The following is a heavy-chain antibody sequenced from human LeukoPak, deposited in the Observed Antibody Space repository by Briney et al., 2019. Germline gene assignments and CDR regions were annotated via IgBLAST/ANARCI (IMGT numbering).Heavy chain of an antibody. CDR3: ARSTSGSYGY. CDR1: GGSISSYY. CDR2: IYYSGST. Sequence: PSETLSLTCIVSGGSISSYYWSWIRQPPGKGLEWIGYIYYSGSTYYNPSLKSRVTISVDTSKNQFSLKLSSVTAADTAVYYCARSTSGSYGYWGQGTLVTVSS. D-gene: IGHD1-26*01. V-gene: IGHV4-30-4*01. J-gene: IGHJ4*02.